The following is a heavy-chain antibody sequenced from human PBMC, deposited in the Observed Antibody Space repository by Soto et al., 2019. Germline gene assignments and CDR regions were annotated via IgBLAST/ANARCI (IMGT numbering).Heavy chain of an antibody. CDR3: ASPTVTPHYGMDV. CDR2: ISSSGSTI. D-gene: IGHD4-17*01. J-gene: IGHJ6*02. Sequence: PGGSLRLSCAASGFTFSDYYMSWIRQAPGKGLEWVSYISSSGSTIYYADSVKGRFTISRDNAENSLYLQMNSLRAEDTAVYYCASPTVTPHYGMDVWGQGTTVTVSS. V-gene: IGHV3-11*01. CDR1: GFTFSDYY.